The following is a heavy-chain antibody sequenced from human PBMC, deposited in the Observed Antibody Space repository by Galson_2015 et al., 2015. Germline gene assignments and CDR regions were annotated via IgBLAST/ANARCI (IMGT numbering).Heavy chain of an antibody. CDR3: ASSADYGDYDYYGMDV. J-gene: IGHJ6*02. Sequence: SVKVSCKASGYTFTSYGISWVRQAPGQGLEWMGWISAYNGNTNYAQKLQGRVTMTTDTSTSTAYMELRSLRSDDTAVYYCASSADYGDYDYYGMDVWGQGTTVTVSS. CDR2: ISAYNGNT. V-gene: IGHV1-18*04. D-gene: IGHD4-17*01. CDR1: GYTFTSYG.